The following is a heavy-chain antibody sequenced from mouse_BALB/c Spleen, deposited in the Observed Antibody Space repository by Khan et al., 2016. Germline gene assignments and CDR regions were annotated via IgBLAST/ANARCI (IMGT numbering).Heavy chain of an antibody. CDR1: GYAFSSYW. J-gene: IGHJ3*01. V-gene: IGHV1-80*01. CDR3: AREGYGYDTFAY. Sequence: QIQLVQSGAELVRPGSSVKISCKASGYAFSSYWMNWVKQRPGQGLEWIGQIYPGDGDTNYTGKFKGKATLTADKSSSTAYMQLSSLTSEDAAVXFCAREGYGYDTFAYWGQGTLVTVSA. CDR2: IYPGDGDT. D-gene: IGHD2-2*01.